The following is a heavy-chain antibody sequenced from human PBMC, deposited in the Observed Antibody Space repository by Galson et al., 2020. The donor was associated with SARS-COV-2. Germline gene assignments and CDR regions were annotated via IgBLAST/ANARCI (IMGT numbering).Heavy chain of an antibody. Sequence: GESLKISCAASGITFSIHAMHWVRQAPGKGLEWVAQIFYDGSDKYYGDSVKGRFTISRDSSKNTVNLQMNNLGADDTAVYYCARDGQSSRGGAFEDWGQGTLVTVSS. CDR1: GITFSIHA. D-gene: IGHD3-10*01. CDR2: IFYDGSDK. J-gene: IGHJ4*02. V-gene: IGHV3-33*01. CDR3: ARDGQSSRGGAFED.